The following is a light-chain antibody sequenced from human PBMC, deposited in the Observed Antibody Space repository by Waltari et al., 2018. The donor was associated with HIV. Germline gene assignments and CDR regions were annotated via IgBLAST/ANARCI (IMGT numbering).Light chain of an antibody. CDR2: AAS. Sequence: EIVMTQSPATLSVSPGERATLSCSASQDIKDNLAWYQHKTGQTPRLLIYAASTRATGVPDMFSGIGSWTEFTLTISSLQSEDVAVYHWQQYEIWPPLTYGGGTKVEIK. J-gene: IGKJ4*01. V-gene: IGKV3-15*01. CDR3: QQYEIWPPLT. CDR1: QDIKDN.